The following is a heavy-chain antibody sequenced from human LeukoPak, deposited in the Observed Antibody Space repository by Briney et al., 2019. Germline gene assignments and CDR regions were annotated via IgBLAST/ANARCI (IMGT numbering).Heavy chain of an antibody. V-gene: IGHV1-24*01. Sequence: GASVKVSCKVSGYTLTELSMHWVRQAPGKGLEWMGGFDPEDGETIYAQKFQGRVTMTEDTSTDTAYMELSSLTSDDTAVYYCAREPMVRDFNWFDPWGQGTLVTVSS. CDR2: FDPEDGET. CDR1: GYTLTELS. CDR3: AREPMVRDFNWFDP. J-gene: IGHJ5*02. D-gene: IGHD3-10*01.